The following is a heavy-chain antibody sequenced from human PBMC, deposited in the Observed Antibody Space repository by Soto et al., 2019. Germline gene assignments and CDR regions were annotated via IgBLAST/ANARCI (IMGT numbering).Heavy chain of an antibody. CDR1: GYTFTSYA. V-gene: IGHV1-3*01. D-gene: IGHD6-13*01. CDR3: ARGRSSSWYTPAGYYGMDV. Sequence: GASVKVSCKASGYTFTSYAMHWVRQAPGQRLEWMGWINAGNGNTKYSQKFQGRVTMTRNTSISTAYMELSSLRSEDTAVYYCARGRSSSWYTPAGYYGMDVWGQGTTVTVSS. J-gene: IGHJ6*02. CDR2: INAGNGNT.